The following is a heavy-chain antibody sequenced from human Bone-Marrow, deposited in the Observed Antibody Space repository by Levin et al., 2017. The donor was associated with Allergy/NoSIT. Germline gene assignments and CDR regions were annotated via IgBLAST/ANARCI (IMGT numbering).Heavy chain of an antibody. CDR3: ARERHYEEGSYDGDGY. D-gene: IGHD3-16*01. Sequence: GASVKVSCKASGYTFTSYGVSWVRQAPGQGLEWMGWISGFDASTYYAQNIQGRLSITTDKSTSTAYIELRSLSPDDTAVYFCARERHYEEGSYDGDGYWGQGTLVTVSS. CDR1: GYTFTSYG. J-gene: IGHJ4*02. CDR2: ISGFDAST. V-gene: IGHV1-18*01.